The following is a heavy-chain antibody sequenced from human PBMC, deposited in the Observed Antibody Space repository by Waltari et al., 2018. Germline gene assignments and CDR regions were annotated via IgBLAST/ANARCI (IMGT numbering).Heavy chain of an antibody. Sequence: QVQLVESGGGVVQPGGSLRLSCAASGFTFSSYGMHWVRQAPGKGVEWVAFILYDGSNKYYADSVKGRFTISRDNSKNTLYLQMNSLRAEDTAVYYCAKRVGDTIFGVPMDVWGKGTTVTVSS. CDR3: AKRVGDTIFGVPMDV. V-gene: IGHV3-30*02. J-gene: IGHJ6*03. CDR2: ILYDGSNK. D-gene: IGHD3-3*01. CDR1: GFTFSSYG.